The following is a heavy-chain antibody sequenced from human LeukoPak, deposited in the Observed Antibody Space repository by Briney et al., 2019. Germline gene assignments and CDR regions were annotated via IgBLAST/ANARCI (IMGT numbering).Heavy chain of an antibody. CDR2: IWYDGTNK. D-gene: IGHD3-10*01. Sequence: PGRSLRLSCAASGFTFRSYGMHWVRQAPGKGLEWVAIIWYDGTNKYYADSVKGRFTISRDNSKNTLYLQMNSLRVEDTAVYYCASGRMVRGVTISYYFDYWGQGNLVTVPS. CDR3: ASGRMVRGVTISYYFDY. CDR1: GFTFRSYG. V-gene: IGHV3-33*01. J-gene: IGHJ4*02.